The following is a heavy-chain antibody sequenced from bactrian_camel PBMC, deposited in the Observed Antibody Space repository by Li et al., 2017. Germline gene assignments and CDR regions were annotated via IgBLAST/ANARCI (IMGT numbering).Heavy chain of an antibody. CDR3: ARVRGVVAVGFVDY. J-gene: IGHJ4*01. D-gene: IGHD6*01. Sequence: QLVESGGGSVQAGGSLRLSCAFSGYTYSGHCMAWVRQAPGKGLEWVSSIDSGGSTTYYADSVKGRFTASRDNAQNTVYLQMNSLKPDDTAVYSCARVRGVVAVGFVDYWGQGTQVTVS. V-gene: IGHV3S25*01. CDR2: IDSGGSTT. CDR1: GYTYSGHC.